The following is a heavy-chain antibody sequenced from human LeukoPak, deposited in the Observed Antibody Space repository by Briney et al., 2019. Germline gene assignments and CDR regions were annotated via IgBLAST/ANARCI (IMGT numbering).Heavy chain of an antibody. D-gene: IGHD5-12*01. V-gene: IGHV3-33*01. Sequence: PGGSLRLSCAASGFTFSSYGMHRVRQAPGKGLEWVAVIWYDGSNKYYADSVKGRFTISRDNSKNTLYLQMNSLRAEDTAVYYCARDGYQSHNWFDPWGQGTLDTVSS. CDR1: GFTFSSYG. J-gene: IGHJ5*02. CDR3: ARDGYQSHNWFDP. CDR2: IWYDGSNK.